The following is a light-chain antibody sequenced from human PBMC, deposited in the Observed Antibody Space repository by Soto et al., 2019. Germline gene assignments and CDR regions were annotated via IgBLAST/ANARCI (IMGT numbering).Light chain of an antibody. CDR3: SSYTSSRNYV. CDR1: SSDVGAYSY. V-gene: IGLV2-14*01. CDR2: DVS. J-gene: IGLJ1*01. Sequence: QSVLAQPASVSGSPGQSISISCTGTSSDVGAYSYVSWYQQHPGKAPKLIIYDVSDRPSGISNRFSGSKSDNTASLTISGLQAEEEAEYYCSSYTSSRNYVFGTGTKVTXL.